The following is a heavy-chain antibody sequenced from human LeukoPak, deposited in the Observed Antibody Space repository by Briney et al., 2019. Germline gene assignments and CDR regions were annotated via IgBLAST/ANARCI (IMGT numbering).Heavy chain of an antibody. CDR3: AKVEAQSSGWRFDY. V-gene: IGHV3-23*01. Sequence: PGGSLRLSCTASGFIFSSYTMNWVRQAPGKGLEWVSGIVGSGGNTYYADSVKGRFTISRDNSKNTLYLQMNFLRAEDTAVYYCAKVEAQSSGWRFDYWGQGTLVTVSS. CDR1: GFIFSSYT. J-gene: IGHJ4*02. D-gene: IGHD6-19*01. CDR2: IVGSGGNT.